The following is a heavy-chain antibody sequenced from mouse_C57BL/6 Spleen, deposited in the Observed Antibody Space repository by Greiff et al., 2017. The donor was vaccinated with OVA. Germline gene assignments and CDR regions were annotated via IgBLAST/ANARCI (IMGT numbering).Heavy chain of an antibody. CDR1: GYTFTDYE. D-gene: IGHD2-5*01. CDR3: TRMDYSNYVIDY. CDR2: IDPETGGT. V-gene: IGHV1-15*01. J-gene: IGHJ2*01. Sequence: QVQLQQSGAELVRPGASVTLSCKASGYTFTDYEMHWVKQTPVHGLEWIGAIDPETGGTAYNQKFKGKAILTADKSSSTAYMELRSLTSEDSAVYYCTRMDYSNYVIDYWGQGTTLTVSS.